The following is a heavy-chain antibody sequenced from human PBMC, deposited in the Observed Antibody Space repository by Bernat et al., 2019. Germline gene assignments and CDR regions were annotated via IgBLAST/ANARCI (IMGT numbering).Heavy chain of an antibody. D-gene: IGHD6-6*01. Sequence: EVQLLESGGGLVLSGGPLKISCGASGFTFSNYAMSWVRQAPGKGLEWVSGISGAGILTYYADSVKGRFTISRDNSKDTLYLQMYGLRAEDTAVYYCARADRVPHDAFDIWGQGTMVIVP. CDR1: GFTFSNYA. J-gene: IGHJ3*02. V-gene: IGHV3-23*01. CDR3: ARADRVPHDAFDI. CDR2: ISGAGILT.